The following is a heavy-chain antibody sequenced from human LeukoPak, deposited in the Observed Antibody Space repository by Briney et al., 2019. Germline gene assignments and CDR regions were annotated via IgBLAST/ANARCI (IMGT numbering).Heavy chain of an antibody. Sequence: GGSLRLSCAASGFTFSSYGMHWVRQAPGKGLEWVAVIWYDGSNKFYADSVKGRFTISRDNSDNTLYLQMNSLRAEDTAVYYCAKDRPQQLVLWFDPWGQGTLVTVSS. J-gene: IGHJ5*02. CDR3: AKDRPQQLVLWFDP. CDR1: GFTFSSYG. CDR2: IWYDGSNK. V-gene: IGHV3-30*02. D-gene: IGHD6-13*01.